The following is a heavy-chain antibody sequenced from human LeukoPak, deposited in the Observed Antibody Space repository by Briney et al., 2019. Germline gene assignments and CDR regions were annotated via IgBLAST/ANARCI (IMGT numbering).Heavy chain of an antibody. CDR1: GFTFSSYG. D-gene: IGHD6-6*01. V-gene: IGHV3-30*18. J-gene: IGHJ4*02. CDR3: AKKRALGEVEYSSSYFDY. Sequence: GRSLRLSCAASGFTFSSYGMHWIRQAPGKGLEWVAVISYDGSNKYYADSVKGRFTISRDNSKNTLYLQMNSLRAEDTAVYYCAKKRALGEVEYSSSYFDYWGQGTLVTVSS. CDR2: ISYDGSNK.